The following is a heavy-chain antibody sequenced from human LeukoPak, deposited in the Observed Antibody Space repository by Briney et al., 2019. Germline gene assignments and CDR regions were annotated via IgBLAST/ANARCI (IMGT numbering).Heavy chain of an antibody. D-gene: IGHD2-21*02. CDR3: ARHFPYCGGDCPYYYMDV. CDR2: IYSSETT. CDR1: GASISSDY. J-gene: IGHJ6*03. Sequence: PSETLSLTCSVSGASISSDYWSWIRQPPGKGLEWIGNIYSSETTKYNPSLRSRATISGDTSKNQFSLKLSSVTAADTAVCYCARHFPYCGGDCPYYYMDVWGKGTTVTVSS. V-gene: IGHV4-4*09.